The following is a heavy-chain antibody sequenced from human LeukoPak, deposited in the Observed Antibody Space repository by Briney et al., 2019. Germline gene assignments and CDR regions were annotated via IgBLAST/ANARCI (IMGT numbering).Heavy chain of an antibody. V-gene: IGHV5-51*01. CDR1: GYSFSDYW. CDR3: ARLHGDYAYFQP. D-gene: IGHD4-17*01. Sequence: RESLKISCEGSGYSFSDYWIGWVRQMPGKGLELMGIIYPGDSDTRYRPSFQGQVTISADKSIRTAYLQWSSLKASDTAMYYCARLHGDYAYFQPWGQGTLVTVSS. CDR2: IYPGDSDT. J-gene: IGHJ1*01.